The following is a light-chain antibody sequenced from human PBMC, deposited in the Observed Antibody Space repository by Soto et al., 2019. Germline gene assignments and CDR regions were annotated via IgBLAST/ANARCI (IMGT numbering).Light chain of an antibody. Sequence: QSVLTQPPSASGTPGQRVTISCSGSSSNIGSNTVNWYQQLPGTAPTLLIYSNYQPPSGVPDRFSGAKSGTAASLAISGLPSEDEAEYYCAAWDDSQHGHLILGGGTTLTVL. V-gene: IGLV1-44*01. CDR1: SSNIGSNT. CDR3: AAWDDSQHGHLI. J-gene: IGLJ2*01. CDR2: SNY.